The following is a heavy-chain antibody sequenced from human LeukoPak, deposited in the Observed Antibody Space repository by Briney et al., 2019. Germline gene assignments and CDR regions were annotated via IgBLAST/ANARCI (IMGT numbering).Heavy chain of an antibody. CDR3: ARGHDILTGYYNPAFGY. J-gene: IGHJ4*02. CDR2: INHSGST. D-gene: IGHD3-9*01. V-gene: IGHV4-34*01. Sequence: SETLSLTCAVYGGSFSGYYWSWIRQPPGKGLEWIGEINHSGSTNYNPSLKSRVTISVDTSKNQFSLKLSSVTAADTAVYYCARGHDILTGYYNPAFGYWGQGTLVTVSS. CDR1: GGSFSGYY.